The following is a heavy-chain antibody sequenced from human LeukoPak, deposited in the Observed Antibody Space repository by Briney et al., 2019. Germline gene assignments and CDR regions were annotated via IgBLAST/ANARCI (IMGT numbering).Heavy chain of an antibody. CDR3: ATEFRGFCSSTSCSGDF. CDR2: IFYSGTA. Sequence: SETLSLTCTVSGGSISSSTYYWGWIRQPPGKQLEWIGSIFYSGTAYYNPSFKSRVSISVDTSKNQFSLKLSSVTAADTAVYYCATEFRGFCSSTSCSGDFWGQGTLVTVSS. D-gene: IGHD2-2*01. CDR1: GGSISSSTYY. V-gene: IGHV4-39*02. J-gene: IGHJ4*02.